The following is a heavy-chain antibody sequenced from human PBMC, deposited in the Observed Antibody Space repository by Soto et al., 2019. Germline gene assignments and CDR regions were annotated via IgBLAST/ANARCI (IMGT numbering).Heavy chain of an antibody. Sequence: GGSLRLSCAASGFTFSSYAMHWVRQAPGKGLEWVAVISYDGRNKYYADSVKGRFTISRDNSKNTLYLQMNSLRAEDTAVYYCARSPNYKIVVALFDYWGQGTLVTVSS. J-gene: IGHJ4*02. V-gene: IGHV3-30*04. D-gene: IGHD3-22*01. CDR3: ARSPNYKIVVALFDY. CDR2: ISYDGRNK. CDR1: GFTFSSYA.